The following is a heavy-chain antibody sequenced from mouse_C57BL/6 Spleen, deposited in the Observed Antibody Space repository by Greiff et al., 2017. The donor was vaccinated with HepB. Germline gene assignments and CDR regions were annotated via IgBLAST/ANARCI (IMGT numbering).Heavy chain of an antibody. J-gene: IGHJ2*01. D-gene: IGHD1-1*01. V-gene: IGHV1-81*01. Sequence: QVQLQQSGAELARPGASVKLSCKASGYTFTSYGISWVKQRTGQGLEWIGEIYPRSGNTYYNEKFKGKATLTADKSSSTAYMELRSLTSEDSAVYFCARGVGFTTVVAKGDYFDYWGQGTTLTVSS. CDR3: ARGVGFTTVVAKGDYFDY. CDR1: GYTFTSYG. CDR2: IYPRSGNT.